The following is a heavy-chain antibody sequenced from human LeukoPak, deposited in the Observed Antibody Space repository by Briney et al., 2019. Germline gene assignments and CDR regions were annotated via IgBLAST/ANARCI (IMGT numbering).Heavy chain of an antibody. Sequence: SETLSLTCTVSGYSISSGYCWGWIRQPPGKGLEWIGSIYHSGSTYYNPSLKSRVTISVDTSKNQFSLKLSSVTAADTAVYYCARVLTAAAGSPRFDPWGQGTLVTVSS. CDR2: IYHSGST. CDR1: GYSISSGYC. CDR3: ARVLTAAAGSPRFDP. J-gene: IGHJ5*02. D-gene: IGHD6-13*01. V-gene: IGHV4-38-2*02.